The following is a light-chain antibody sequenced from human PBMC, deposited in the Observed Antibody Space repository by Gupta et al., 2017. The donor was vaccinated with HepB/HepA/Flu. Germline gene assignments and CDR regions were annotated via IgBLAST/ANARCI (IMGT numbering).Light chain of an antibody. CDR3: QQYNNWPLT. CDR1: QRVSSN. V-gene: IGKV3-15*01. CDR2: GAS. Sequence: EIVMTQSPATLSVSPGQRATPSCTASQRVSSNLAWYQQKPGQAPRLLIYGASTRATGIPARFSGSGSGTEFTLTISSLQSEDFAVYYCQQYNNWPLTFGGGTKVEIK. J-gene: IGKJ4*01.